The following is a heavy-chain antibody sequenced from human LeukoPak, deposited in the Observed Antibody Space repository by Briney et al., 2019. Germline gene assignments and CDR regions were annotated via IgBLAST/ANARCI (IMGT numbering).Heavy chain of an antibody. D-gene: IGHD2-2*01. Sequence: GGPLRLSCAASGFTFSRYWMHWVRQAPGKGLVWVSRMNTDGSRTDYADSVKGRFTISGDNAKNSVYLQMNSLTTEDTAVYYCSGRDSSRNSWAYWGHGTLVRVSS. CDR3: SGRDSSRNSWAY. CDR1: GFTFSRYW. CDR2: MNTDGSRT. J-gene: IGHJ4*01. V-gene: IGHV3-74*01.